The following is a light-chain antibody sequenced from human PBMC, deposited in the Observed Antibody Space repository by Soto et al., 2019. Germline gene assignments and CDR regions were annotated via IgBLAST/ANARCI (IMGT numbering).Light chain of an antibody. V-gene: IGKV1-9*01. CDR1: QGISSY. CDR2: AAS. CDR3: QQLNSLT. J-gene: IGKJ4*01. Sequence: IPLTQSPSSLSASVGDRVTITCRASQGISSYLAWYQQKPGKAPKLLIYAASTLQSGVPSRFSGRGSGTDFTLTIGSLQPEDFATYYCQQLNSLTFGGGTKVEIK.